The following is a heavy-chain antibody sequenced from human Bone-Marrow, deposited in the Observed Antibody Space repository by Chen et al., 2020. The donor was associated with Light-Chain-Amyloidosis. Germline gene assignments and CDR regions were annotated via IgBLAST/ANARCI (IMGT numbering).Heavy chain of an antibody. CDR2: IYTSGST. V-gene: IGHV4-4*07. CDR3: ARQLGYCSSTSCYTHFDY. CDR1: GGSISSYY. J-gene: IGHJ4*02. D-gene: IGHD2-2*02. Sequence: QVQLQESGPGLVKPSETLPLTCTVSGGSISSYYWSWIRQPAGKGLEWIGRIYTSGSTNYNPSLKSRVTMSVDTSKNQFSLKLSSVTAADTAVYYCARQLGYCSSTSCYTHFDYWGQGTLVTVSS.